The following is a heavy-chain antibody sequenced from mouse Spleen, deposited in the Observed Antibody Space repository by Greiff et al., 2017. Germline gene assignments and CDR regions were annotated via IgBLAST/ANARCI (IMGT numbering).Heavy chain of an antibody. CDR2: INPYNGGT. CDR1: GYTFTDYY. D-gene: IGHD1-1*01. Sequence: VQLKQSGPVLVKPGASVKMSCKASGYTFTDYYMNWVKQSHGKSLEWIGVINPYNGGTSYNQKFKGKATLTVDKSSSTAYMELNSLTSEDSAVYYCAREGFISRDFFAYWGQGTLVTVSA. V-gene: IGHV1-19*01. J-gene: IGHJ3*01. CDR3: AREGFISRDFFAY.